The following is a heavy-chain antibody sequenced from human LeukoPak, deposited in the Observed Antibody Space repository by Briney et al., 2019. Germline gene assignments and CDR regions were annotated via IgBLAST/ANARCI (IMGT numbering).Heavy chain of an antibody. Sequence: PGASVKVSCKSSGYTFNVYYMHWVRQAPGQGLEWMGWTNPNSGGANYAQKFQGRVTMTRDTSISTAYLELSWLRSDDTAVYYCARDLKRRYYYDSSGSLSEYYFDYWGQGTLVTVSS. CDR2: TNPNSGGA. CDR3: ARDLKRRYYYDSSGSLSEYYFDY. CDR1: GYTFNVYY. D-gene: IGHD3-22*01. J-gene: IGHJ4*02. V-gene: IGHV1-2*02.